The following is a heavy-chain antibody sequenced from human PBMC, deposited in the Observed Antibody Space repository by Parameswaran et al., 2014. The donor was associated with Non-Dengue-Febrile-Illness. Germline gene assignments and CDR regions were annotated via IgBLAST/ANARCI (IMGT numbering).Heavy chain of an antibody. CDR2: MNPKIYNA. CDR3: ARGGLEAKDYYYHGVDV. Sequence: WVRQAPGQGLEWIGWMNPKIYNANYAPKFQGRVTMTRDTSTNTAYVELNSLGADDTAVYFCARGGLEAKDYYYHGVDVWGQGTTVTVSS. V-gene: IGHV1-2*02. D-gene: IGHD3-10*01. J-gene: IGHJ6*02.